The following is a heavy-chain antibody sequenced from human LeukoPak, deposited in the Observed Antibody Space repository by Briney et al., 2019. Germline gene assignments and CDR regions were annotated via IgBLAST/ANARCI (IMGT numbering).Heavy chain of an antibody. CDR3: ARGIHAVPAAIPVSYFDY. V-gene: IGHV1-18*01. J-gene: IGHJ4*02. D-gene: IGHD2-2*02. CDR2: ISADKDDI. CDR1: SYVFINYG. Sequence: ASVKVSCKASSYVFINYGITWVRQAPGQGLEWMGWISADKDDIKYAQKFQGRVTMTTDTMTTDTSTSTVYMELRSLRSDDTAVYYCARGIHAVPAAIPVSYFDYWGQGTLVTVSS.